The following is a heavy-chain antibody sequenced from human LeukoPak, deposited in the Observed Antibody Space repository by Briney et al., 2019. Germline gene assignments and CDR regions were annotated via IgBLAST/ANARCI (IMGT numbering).Heavy chain of an antibody. J-gene: IGHJ3*02. Sequence: GGSLRLSCAASGFTVSTYYMSWVRQAPGKGLEWVSVIYSDGRTYYAESVKGRFTISRDNSKNTLYLQMNSLRAEDTAVYYCARDSGRFDVFDIWGQGTMVTVSS. V-gene: IGHV3-53*01. CDR3: ARDSGRFDVFDI. CDR2: IYSDGRT. CDR1: GFTVSTYY. D-gene: IGHD3-10*01.